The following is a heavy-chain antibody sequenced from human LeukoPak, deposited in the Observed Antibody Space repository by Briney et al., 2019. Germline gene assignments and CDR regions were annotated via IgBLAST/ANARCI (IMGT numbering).Heavy chain of an antibody. CDR3: ARAAPQWLGLYYMDV. D-gene: IGHD6-19*01. CDR2: INPNSGGT. J-gene: IGHJ6*03. CDR1: GYTFTGYY. Sequence: GASVKVSCKASGYTFTGYYMHWVRQAPGQGLEWMGWINPNSGGTNYAQKFQGRVTMTRDTSISTAYMELSRLRSDDTAVYYCARAAPQWLGLYYMDVWGKGTTVTISS. V-gene: IGHV1-2*02.